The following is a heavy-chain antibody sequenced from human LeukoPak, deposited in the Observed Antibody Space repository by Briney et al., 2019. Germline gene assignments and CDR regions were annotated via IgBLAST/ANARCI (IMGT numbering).Heavy chain of an antibody. Sequence: GASVKVSCKASGYTFTSYDINWVRQATGQGLEWMGWMNPNSGNTGYAQKFQGRVTMTRNTSISTAYMELSSLRSEDTAVYYCARARRRSTYYYGSGSYRGFDPWGQGTLVTVSS. J-gene: IGHJ5*02. D-gene: IGHD3-10*01. CDR1: GYTFTSYD. CDR3: ARARRRSTYYYGSGSYRGFDP. CDR2: MNPNSGNT. V-gene: IGHV1-8*01.